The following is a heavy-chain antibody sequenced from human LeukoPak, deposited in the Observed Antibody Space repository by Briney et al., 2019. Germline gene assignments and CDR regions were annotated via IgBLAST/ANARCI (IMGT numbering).Heavy chain of an antibody. CDR1: GFTFSSFG. D-gene: IGHD4-11*01. Sequence: PGRSLRLSCAAPGFTFSSFGMHWVRQAPGKGLEWVAVISYDGRNEYYADSVKGRFTISRDNSKNTVYLQMNSPRPEDTAVYYCAKDRHTVTTFDYWGQGNPGHRLL. V-gene: IGHV3-30*18. J-gene: IGHJ4*02. CDR3: AKDRHTVTTFDY. CDR2: ISYDGRNE.